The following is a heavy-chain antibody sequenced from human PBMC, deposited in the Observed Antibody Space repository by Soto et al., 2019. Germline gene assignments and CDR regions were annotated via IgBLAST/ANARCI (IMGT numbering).Heavy chain of an antibody. J-gene: IGHJ4*02. CDR1: GAPISVGGYY. Sequence: QVQFQGSGPGLGNPSQPRSLTCPVSGAPISVGGYYWTWIRHHPGKGLEWIGYIYYSGSTYNNPSLKSRVTLAVNTSKNQFSLKLSSVTAADTAVYYCARVYCSGGSCYAFDYWGQGTLVTVSS. CDR2: IYYSGST. V-gene: IGHV4-31*03. CDR3: ARVYCSGGSCYAFDY. D-gene: IGHD2-15*01.